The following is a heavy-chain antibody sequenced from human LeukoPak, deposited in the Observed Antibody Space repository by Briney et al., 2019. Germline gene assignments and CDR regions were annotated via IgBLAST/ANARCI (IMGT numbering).Heavy chain of an antibody. CDR3: ARDMAVAGQSYYYYGMDV. V-gene: IGHV3-33*08. J-gene: IGHJ6*02. D-gene: IGHD6-19*01. CDR1: GFTFSSYA. Sequence: PGGSLRLSCAASGFTFSSYAMHWVRQAPGKGLEWVAVIWYDGSNKYYADSVKGRFTISRDNSKNTLYLQMNSLRAEDTAVYYCARDMAVAGQSYYYYGMDVWGQGTTVTVSS. CDR2: IWYDGSNK.